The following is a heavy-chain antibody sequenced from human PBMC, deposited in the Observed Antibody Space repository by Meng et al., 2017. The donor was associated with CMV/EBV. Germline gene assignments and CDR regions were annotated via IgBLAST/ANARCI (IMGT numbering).Heavy chain of an antibody. V-gene: IGHV1-46*01. Sequence: ASVKVSCKASGYTFTSYYMHWVRQAPGQGLEWMGIINPSGGSTSYAQKFQGRVTMTRDTSTSTVYMELSSLRSEDTAVYYCARDPLIVVVPAAISEVSDYYYGMDVWGQGTTVTVSS. CDR3: ARDPLIVVVPAAISEVSDYYYGMDV. CDR2: INPSGGST. D-gene: IGHD2-2*01. CDR1: GYTFTSYY. J-gene: IGHJ6*02.